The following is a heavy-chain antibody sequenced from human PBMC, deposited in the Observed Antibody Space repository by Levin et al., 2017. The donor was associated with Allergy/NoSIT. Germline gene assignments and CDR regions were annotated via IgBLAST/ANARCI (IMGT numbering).Heavy chain of an antibody. D-gene: IGHD3-3*01. CDR1: GFTFSSYA. CDR2: ISYDGSNK. CDR3: ARDRVLRFLEWFPPVEDYDGMVV. J-gene: IGHJ6*02. Sequence: GGSLRLSCAASGFTFSSYAMHWVRQAPGKGLEWVAVISYDGSNKYYADSVKGRFTISRDNSKNTLYLQMNSLRAEDTAVYYCARDRVLRFLEWFPPVEDYDGMVVWGQGTTVTVSS. V-gene: IGHV3-30-3*01.